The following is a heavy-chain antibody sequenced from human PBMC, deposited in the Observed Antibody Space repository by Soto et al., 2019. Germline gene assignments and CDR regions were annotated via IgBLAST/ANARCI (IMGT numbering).Heavy chain of an antibody. D-gene: IGHD6-6*01. CDR2: TYYRSKWYN. CDR1: GDSVSSDSAA. CDR3: ARVLNSSSPNYYYYYGMDV. J-gene: IGHJ6*02. V-gene: IGHV6-1*01. Sequence: SQTLSLTCAISGDSVSSDSAALNWSMQSPSRGLEWLGRTYYRSKWYNDYAVSVKSRITINPDTSKNQFSLQLNSVTPEDTAVYYCARVLNSSSPNYYYYYGMDVWGQGTTVTVSS.